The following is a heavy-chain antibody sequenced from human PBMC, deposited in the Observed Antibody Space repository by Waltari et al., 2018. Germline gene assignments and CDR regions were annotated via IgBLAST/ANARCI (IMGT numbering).Heavy chain of an antibody. V-gene: IGHV4-39*01. Sequence: QLQLQESGPGLVKPSETLSLTCTVSGGSISSSSYYWGWLRQHPGKGLEWIGSVYYSWSNYYNPSLKIRVTISVDTSKNQFSLKVSSVTAADTAVYYCARHPYGDVAFDIWGQGTMVTVSS. CDR2: VYYSWSN. D-gene: IGHD4-17*01. J-gene: IGHJ3*02. CDR1: GGSISSSSYY. CDR3: ARHPYGDVAFDI.